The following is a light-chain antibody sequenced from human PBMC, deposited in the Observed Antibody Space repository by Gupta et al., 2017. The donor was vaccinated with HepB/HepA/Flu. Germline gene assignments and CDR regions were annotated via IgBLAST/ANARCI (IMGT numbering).Light chain of an antibody. V-gene: IGLV1-40*01. CDR3: QSYDTSLTSWV. Sequence: QSVLTQPPSVSGAPGQRVNLSCTGRSSNIGAAYDVHWYHQVPGTAPKLLIYANNNRPSGVSDRFSGSKSGTSASLAITGLQAEDEAVYYCQSYDTSLTSWVFGGGTKLTVL. CDR2: ANN. J-gene: IGLJ3*02. CDR1: SSNIGAAYD.